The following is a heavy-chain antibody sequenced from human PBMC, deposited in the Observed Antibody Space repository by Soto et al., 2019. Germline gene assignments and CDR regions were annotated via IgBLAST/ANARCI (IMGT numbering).Heavy chain of an antibody. D-gene: IGHD1-1*01. J-gene: IGHJ1*01. V-gene: IGHV1-69*01. CDR3: ARGWNDFPH. Sequence: SGKLSCTASGGSFISYAIIWVRQAPGQGLECMGGIIPVFGTANYAQKFQCRVTINADESTSTVYMELSSLRSEDTAVYYCARGWNDFPHWGQGTLVTVPS. CDR2: IIPVFGTA. CDR1: GGSFISYA.